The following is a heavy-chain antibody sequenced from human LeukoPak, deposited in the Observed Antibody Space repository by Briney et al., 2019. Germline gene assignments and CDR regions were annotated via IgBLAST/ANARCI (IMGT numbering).Heavy chain of an antibody. D-gene: IGHD3-10*01. CDR2: INHSGST. CDR3: AREGSYSIIFDY. J-gene: IGHJ4*02. V-gene: IGHV4-34*01. CDR1: GGSFSGYY. Sequence: SKTLSLTCAVYGGSFSGYYWSWIRQPPGKGLEWIGEINHSGSTNYNPSLKSRVTISVDTSKNQFSLKLSSVTAADTAVYYCAREGSYSIIFDYWGQGTLVTVSS.